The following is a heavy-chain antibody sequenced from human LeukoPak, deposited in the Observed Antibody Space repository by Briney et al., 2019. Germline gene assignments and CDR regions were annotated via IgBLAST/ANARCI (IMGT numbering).Heavy chain of an antibody. CDR1: GGSMSSYY. D-gene: IGHD6-13*01. J-gene: IGHJ4*02. Sequence: SETLSLTCTVAGGSMSSYYWNWIRQPPGKGLEWIGYFHYSGSTNYNPSLKSRVTISVDTSKNQFSLKLSSVTAADTAMYYCARGGGGSWYGTVDYWGQGTLVTVSS. CDR2: FHYSGST. V-gene: IGHV4-59*01. CDR3: ARGGGGSWYGTVDY.